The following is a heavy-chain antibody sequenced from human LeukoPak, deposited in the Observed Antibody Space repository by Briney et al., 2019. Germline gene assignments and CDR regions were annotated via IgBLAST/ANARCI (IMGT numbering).Heavy chain of an antibody. J-gene: IGHJ6*03. CDR2: INPNSGNT. D-gene: IGHD4-17*01. V-gene: IGHV1-8*03. CDR3: ARANDGGYSYYYYMDV. Sequence: ASVKVSCKASGYTFTSYDINWVRQATGQGLEWMGWINPNSGNTGYAQKFQGRVTITRNTSISTAYMELSSLRSEDTAVYYCARANDGGYSYYYYMDVWGKGTTVTISS. CDR1: GYTFTSYD.